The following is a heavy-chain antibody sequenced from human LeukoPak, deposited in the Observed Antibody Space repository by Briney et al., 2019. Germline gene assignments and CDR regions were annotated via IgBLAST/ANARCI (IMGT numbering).Heavy chain of an antibody. Sequence: PSGTLSLTCAVYGGSFSGYYWSWIRQPPGKGLEWIGEINHSGSTNYNPSLKSRVTISVDTSKNQFSLKLSSVTAADTAVYYCARSGDWFDPWGQGTLVTVSS. D-gene: IGHD3-10*01. CDR3: ARSGDWFDP. J-gene: IGHJ5*02. CDR1: GGSFSGYY. CDR2: INHSGST. V-gene: IGHV4-34*01.